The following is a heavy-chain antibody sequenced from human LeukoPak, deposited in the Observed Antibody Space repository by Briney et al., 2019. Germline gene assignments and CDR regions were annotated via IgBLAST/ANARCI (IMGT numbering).Heavy chain of an antibody. Sequence: GRSLRLSCAPPGFTFSSYARGWVRRHPGKGEEWLRAISGSGGSTYYADSVKGRFTISRDNSKNTLYLQMNSLRAEDTAVYYCAKLPTKWELDAFDIWGQGTMVTVSS. CDR1: GFTFSSYA. V-gene: IGHV3-23*01. CDR3: AKLPTKWELDAFDI. D-gene: IGHD1-26*01. J-gene: IGHJ3*02. CDR2: ISGSGGST.